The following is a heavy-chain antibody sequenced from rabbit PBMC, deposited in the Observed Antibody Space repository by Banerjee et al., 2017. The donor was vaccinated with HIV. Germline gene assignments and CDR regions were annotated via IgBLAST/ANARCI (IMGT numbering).Heavy chain of an antibody. Sequence: QEQLEESGGGLVKPGGTLTLTCKASGIDFSTYSYMCWVRQAPGKGLEWIACIYAGISDSTYYASWAKGRFTISETSSTTVTLQMTSLTAADTATYFCARDLTDIIGWNFGWWGQGTLVTVS. D-gene: IGHD1-1*01. CDR2: IYAGISDST. J-gene: IGHJ4*01. CDR3: ARDLTDIIGWNFGW. CDR1: GIDFSTYSY. V-gene: IGHV1S45*01.